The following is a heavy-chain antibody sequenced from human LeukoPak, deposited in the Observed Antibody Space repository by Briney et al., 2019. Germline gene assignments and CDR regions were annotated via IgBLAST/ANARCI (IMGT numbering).Heavy chain of an antibody. CDR1: AFTFNNYA. D-gene: IGHD6-19*01. CDR3: ARDPSGTRYYFDY. Sequence: RPGGSLRLSCAASAFTFNNYAMNWVRQAPGKGLEWVSGISGGGGTTYYADSVKGRYTISRDNSNNTLYLQMHSLGPDDTAVYYCARDPSGTRYYFDYWGQGTLVTVSS. CDR2: ISGGGGTT. J-gene: IGHJ4*02. V-gene: IGHV3-23*01.